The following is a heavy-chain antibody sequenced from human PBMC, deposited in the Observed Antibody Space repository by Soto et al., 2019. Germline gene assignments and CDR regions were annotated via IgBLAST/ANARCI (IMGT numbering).Heavy chain of an antibody. V-gene: IGHV1-69*01. D-gene: IGHD3-16*01. Sequence: QVQLVQSGAEVKKPGSSVKVSCKASGGTFSSYSINWVRQAPGQGLEWMGGIIPISGTANYAQKFQARVTLTADESTSPAHMELSSLRNEDTAVYYCARPFQSWPGGWYFDLWGRGTLVTVSS. CDR2: IIPISGTA. CDR1: GGTFSSYS. J-gene: IGHJ2*01. CDR3: ARPFQSWPGGWYFDL.